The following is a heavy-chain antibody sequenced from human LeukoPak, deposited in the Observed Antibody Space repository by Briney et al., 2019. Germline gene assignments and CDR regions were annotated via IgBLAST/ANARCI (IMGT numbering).Heavy chain of an antibody. CDR2: ISSSSSYI. Sequence: GGSLRLSCTASGFTFSSYSMNWVRQAPGKGLEWVSSISSSSSYIYYADSVKGRFTISRDNAKNSLYLQMNSLRAEDTAVYYCARDYYDSSELMGYWGQGTLVTVSS. CDR3: ARDYYDSSELMGY. D-gene: IGHD3-22*01. CDR1: GFTFSSYS. V-gene: IGHV3-21*01. J-gene: IGHJ4*02.